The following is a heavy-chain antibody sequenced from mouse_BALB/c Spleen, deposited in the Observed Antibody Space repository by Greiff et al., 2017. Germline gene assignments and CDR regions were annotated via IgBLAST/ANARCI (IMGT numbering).Heavy chain of an antibody. J-gene: IGHJ2*01. D-gene: IGHD4-1*01. CDR2: INPYNDGT. CDR1: GYTFTSYV. CDR3: ARPGTFYFDY. V-gene: IGHV1-14*01. Sequence: EVKLMESGPELVKPGASVKMSCKASGYTFTSYVMHWVKQKPGQGLEWIGYINPYNDGTKYNEKFKGKATLTSDKSSSTAYMELSSLTSEDSAVYYCARPGTFYFDYWGQGTTLTVSS.